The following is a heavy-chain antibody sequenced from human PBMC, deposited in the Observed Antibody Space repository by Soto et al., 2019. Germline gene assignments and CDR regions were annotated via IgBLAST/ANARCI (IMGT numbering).Heavy chain of an antibody. CDR3: AREDMSGTYYFDS. CDR2: VYYSGIT. Sequence: KPSETLSLTCMVSGGSVSSQTHFWSWIRQAPGKGLEWIGYVYYSGITNSNPSLKSRVTISADTSNNQIFLSLTSVTAADTAVYYCAREDMSGTYYFDSWGQGTLVTVSS. J-gene: IGHJ4*02. CDR1: GGSVSSQTHF. V-gene: IGHV4-61*01. D-gene: IGHD1-26*01.